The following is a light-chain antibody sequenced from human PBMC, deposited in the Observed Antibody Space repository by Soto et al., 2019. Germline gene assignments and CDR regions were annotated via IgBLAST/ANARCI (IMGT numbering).Light chain of an antibody. CDR1: SSDVGTYNY. J-gene: IGLJ1*01. V-gene: IGLV2-11*01. Sequence: ALTQPRSVSGSPGQSVSVFCTGTSSDVGTYNYVSWYQQHPGKAPKLMIYDVSNRPSGVPDRFSGSKSGNTASLTISGLQADDDADYYCCSYAGGYTYVFGTGTKVTVL. CDR3: CSYAGGYTYV. CDR2: DVS.